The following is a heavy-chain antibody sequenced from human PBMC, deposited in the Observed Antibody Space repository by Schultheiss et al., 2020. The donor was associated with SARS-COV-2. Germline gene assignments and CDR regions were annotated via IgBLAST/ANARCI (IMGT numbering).Heavy chain of an antibody. CDR1: GYTFTGYY. D-gene: IGHD3-16*01. CDR3: ARELIEGGGLDY. J-gene: IGHJ4*02. Sequence: ASVKVSCKASGYTFTGYYMHWVRQAPGQGLGWMGWINPNSGGTNYAQKFQGWVTMTRDTSISTAYMELSRLRSDDTAVYYCARELIEGGGLDYWGQGTLVTVSS. CDR2: INPNSGGT. V-gene: IGHV1-2*04.